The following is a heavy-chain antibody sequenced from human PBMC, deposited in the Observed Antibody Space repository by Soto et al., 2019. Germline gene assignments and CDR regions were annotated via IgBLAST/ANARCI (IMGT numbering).Heavy chain of an antibody. CDR3: ARDGGGSYSIDY. CDR2: IYYSGST. J-gene: IGHJ4*02. CDR1: GGSISSGGYY. V-gene: IGHV4-31*03. Sequence: QVQLQESGPGLVKPSQTLSLTCTVSGGSISSGGYYWSWIRQHPGKGLEWIGYIYYSGSTYYNPSLKSRVTISVDTSENQFSLKLSSVTAADTAVYYCARDGGGSYSIDYWGQGTLVTVSS. D-gene: IGHD1-26*01.